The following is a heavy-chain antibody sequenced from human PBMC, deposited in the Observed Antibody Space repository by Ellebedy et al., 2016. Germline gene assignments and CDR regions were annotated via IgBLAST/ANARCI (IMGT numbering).Heavy chain of an antibody. CDR3: ARDHPSSGWSRDY. D-gene: IGHD6-19*01. Sequence: SETLSLXXTVSGGSISSYYWSWIRQPPGKGLEWIGNIYHSGSTYYNPSLKSRVTISVDTSKNQFSLRLYSVTAADTAVYYCARDHPSSGWSRDYWGQGTLVTVSS. CDR1: GGSISSYY. CDR2: IYHSGST. V-gene: IGHV4-59*12. J-gene: IGHJ4*02.